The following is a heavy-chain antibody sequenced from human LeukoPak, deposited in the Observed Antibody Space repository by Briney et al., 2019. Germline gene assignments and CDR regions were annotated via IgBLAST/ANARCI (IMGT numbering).Heavy chain of an antibody. V-gene: IGHV4-34*01. J-gene: IGHJ6*03. D-gene: IGHD3-3*02. CDR1: GGSFSGYY. CDR2: INHSGST. CDR3: ARAFYPGYYSYMAV. Sequence: SETLSLTCAVYGGSFSGYYWSWIRQPPGKGLEWLGEINHSGSTNYNPSLKSRVTISVDTSKNQFSLKLSSVTAADTAVYYCARAFYPGYYSYMAVWGKGTTVTVSS.